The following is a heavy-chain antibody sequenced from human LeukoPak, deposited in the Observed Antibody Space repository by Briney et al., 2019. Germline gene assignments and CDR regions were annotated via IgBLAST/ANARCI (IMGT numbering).Heavy chain of an antibody. J-gene: IGHJ4*02. CDR2: IYYSGSS. Sequence: PSETLSLTCTVSGGSINNGGYYWSWIRQHPGKGLEWIGYIYYSGSSYYNPSLRSRVTISVDTSKNHFSLKLSSVTAADTAVYYCARNRDGYNSDYWGQATLVTVSS. CDR3: ARNRDGYNSDY. CDR1: GGSINNGGYY. V-gene: IGHV4-31*03. D-gene: IGHD5-24*01.